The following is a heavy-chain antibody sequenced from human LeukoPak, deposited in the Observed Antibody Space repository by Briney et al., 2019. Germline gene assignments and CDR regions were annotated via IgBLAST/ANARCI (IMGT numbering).Heavy chain of an antibody. Sequence: GGSLRLSCAASGFTFSNSWMSWVRQAPGKGLEWVANIKQDGSQKYYVDSVKGRFTISRDNAKNSLYLQMNSLRADDTAVYYCAKRGPGGSYFPPHYFTTGAGKPCSPSP. V-gene: IGHV3-7*01. CDR3: AKRGPGGSYFPPHYFTT. J-gene: IGHJ4*02. D-gene: IGHD1-26*01. CDR2: IKQDGSQK. CDR1: GFTFSNSW.